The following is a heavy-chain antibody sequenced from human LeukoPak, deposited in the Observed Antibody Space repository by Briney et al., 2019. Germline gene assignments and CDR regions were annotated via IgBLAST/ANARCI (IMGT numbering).Heavy chain of an antibody. CDR2: IDHRGST. J-gene: IGHJ4*02. V-gene: IGHV4-34*01. D-gene: IGHD5-24*01. CDR3: ARTRDGYLRY. Sequence: TSETLSLTCAAYGGASSCYYCTWIRQPPGKGLEWIGEIDHRGSTHYNPSLQSRVTISIDTSKNQFSLKVSSVTAADTALYYCARTRDGYLRYWSQGSLVTVSS. CDR1: GGASSCYY.